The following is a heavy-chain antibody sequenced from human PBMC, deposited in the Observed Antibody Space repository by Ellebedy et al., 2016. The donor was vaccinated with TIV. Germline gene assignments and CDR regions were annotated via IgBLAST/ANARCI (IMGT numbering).Heavy chain of an antibody. D-gene: IGHD3-10*01. V-gene: IGHV3-23*01. Sequence: GESLKISCAASGFTFSSYAMSWVRQAPGKGLEWVSAISGSGGSTYYADSVKGRFTISRDNSKNTLYLQMNSLRAEDTAVYYCAKDRVAYYYGSGSYNYFDYWGQGTLVTVSS. CDR3: AKDRVAYYYGSGSYNYFDY. CDR2: ISGSGGST. CDR1: GFTFSSYA. J-gene: IGHJ4*02.